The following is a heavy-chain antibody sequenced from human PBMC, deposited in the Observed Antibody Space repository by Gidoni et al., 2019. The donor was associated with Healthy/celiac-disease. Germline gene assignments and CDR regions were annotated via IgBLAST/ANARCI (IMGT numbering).Heavy chain of an antibody. J-gene: IGHJ4*02. D-gene: IGHD2-15*01. CDR1: GYTFTSYG. Sequence: QVQLVQSGAEVKKPGASVKVSCKASGYTFTSYGISWVRQAPGQGLEGMGWISAYNGNTNYAQKRQGRVTMTTDTSKSTAYRELRSLRSDDTAVYYCARFRAKDCSGGSCYDYWGQGTLVTVSS. V-gene: IGHV1-18*01. CDR3: ARFRAKDCSGGSCYDY. CDR2: ISAYNGNT.